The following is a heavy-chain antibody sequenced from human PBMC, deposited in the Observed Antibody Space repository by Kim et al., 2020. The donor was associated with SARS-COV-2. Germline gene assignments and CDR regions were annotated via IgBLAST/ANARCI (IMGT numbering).Heavy chain of an antibody. CDR3: ARRGGDERDGYTQWHY. CDR1: GGSFSGYY. Sequence: SETLSLTCAVYGGSFSGYYWSWIRQPPGKGLEWIGEINHSGSTNYNPSLKSRVTISVDTSKNQFSLKLSSVTAADTAVYYCARRGGDERDGYTQWHYWGQGTLVTVSS. D-gene: IGHD5-12*01. J-gene: IGHJ4*02. CDR2: INHSGST. V-gene: IGHV4-34*01.